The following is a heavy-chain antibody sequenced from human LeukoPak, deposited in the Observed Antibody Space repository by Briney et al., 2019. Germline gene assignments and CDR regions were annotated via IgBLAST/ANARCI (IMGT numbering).Heavy chain of an antibody. V-gene: IGHV3-48*04. CDR1: EFSVGSNY. D-gene: IGHD5-12*01. CDR2: ISSLSGTI. CDR3: ARLNGEATIFGY. J-gene: IGHJ4*02. Sequence: GGSLRLSCAASEFSVGSNYMTWVRQAPGEGLEWVSYISSLSGTIYYADSVKGRFTISRDNAKNSLYLQMNSLTAEDTAVYYCARLNGEATIFGYWGQGSLVTVSS.